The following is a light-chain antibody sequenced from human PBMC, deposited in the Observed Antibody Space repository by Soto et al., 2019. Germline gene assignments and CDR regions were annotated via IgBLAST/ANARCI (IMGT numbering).Light chain of an antibody. J-gene: IGLJ1*01. Sequence: QSVLTQPASVSGSPGQSITISCTGTSSDVGSYNLVSWYQQHPGKAPKLMIYEVSKRPSGVSDRFSGYKSGNTASLTISGLQAEDEADYYCSSYTSSSTLVFGTGTKLTVL. CDR1: SSDVGSYNL. CDR2: EVS. CDR3: SSYTSSSTLV. V-gene: IGLV2-14*02.